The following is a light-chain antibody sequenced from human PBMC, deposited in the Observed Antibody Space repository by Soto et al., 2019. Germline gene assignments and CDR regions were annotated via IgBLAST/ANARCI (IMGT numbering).Light chain of an antibody. J-gene: IGKJ1*01. CDR3: QESHTFLWGT. Sequence: DIQMTQSPSSLSASVGDRVTITCRASQTIVNSLNWYQQRPGKAPNLRIYATSTLQGGVPSRFSGSGSGTEFTLTISSLQPEDSATYFCQESHTFLWGTFGHGTKV. CDR1: QTIVNS. CDR2: ATS. V-gene: IGKV1-39*01.